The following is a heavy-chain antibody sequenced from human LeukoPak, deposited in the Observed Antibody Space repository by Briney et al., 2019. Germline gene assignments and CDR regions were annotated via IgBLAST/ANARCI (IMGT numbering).Heavy chain of an antibody. Sequence: SETLSLTCTVSGGSISSSSYYWSWIRQPAGKGLEWIGRIYTSGSTNYNPSLKSRVTISVDTSKNQFSLKLSSVTAADTAVYYCAREGGYFDYMDVWGKGTTVTISS. CDR1: GGSISSSSYY. D-gene: IGHD3-9*01. J-gene: IGHJ6*03. CDR2: IYTSGST. V-gene: IGHV4-61*02. CDR3: AREGGYFDYMDV.